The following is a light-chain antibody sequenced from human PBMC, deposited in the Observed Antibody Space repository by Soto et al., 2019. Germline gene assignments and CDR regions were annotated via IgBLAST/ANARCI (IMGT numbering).Light chain of an antibody. CDR3: NSYTSSSTHVV. Sequence: QSLLTQPASVSGSPGQSITISCTGTSSDVGGYNYVSWYQQHPGKAPKLMIYDVTNRPSGVSNRFSGSKSGSTASLTISGLQAEDEADYYCNSYTSSSTHVVFGGGTKLTVL. V-gene: IGLV2-14*01. CDR2: DVT. CDR1: SSDVGGYNY. J-gene: IGLJ2*01.